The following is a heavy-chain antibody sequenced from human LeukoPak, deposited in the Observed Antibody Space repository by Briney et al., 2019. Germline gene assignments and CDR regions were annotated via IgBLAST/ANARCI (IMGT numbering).Heavy chain of an antibody. V-gene: IGHV4-59*01. J-gene: IGHJ4*02. CDR3: ARGREVAVAGLLFDY. CDR2: IYYSGST. CDR1: GGSTSSYY. Sequence: ASETLSLTCTVSGGSTSSYYWSWTRQPPGKGLEWIGYIYYSGSTNYNPSLKSRVTISVDTSKNQFSLKLSSVTAADTAVYYCARGREVAVAGLLFDYWGQGTLVTVSS. D-gene: IGHD6-19*01.